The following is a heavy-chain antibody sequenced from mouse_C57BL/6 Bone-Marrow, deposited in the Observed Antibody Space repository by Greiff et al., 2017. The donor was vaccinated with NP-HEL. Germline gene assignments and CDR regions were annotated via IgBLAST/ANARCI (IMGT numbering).Heavy chain of an antibody. V-gene: IGHV1-78*01. CDR2: IYPRDGST. CDR3: ARLNDGPTGGGFAY. Sequence: VKLQESDAELVKPGASVKISCKVSGYTFTDHTIHWMKQRPEQGLEWIGYIYPRDGSTKYNEKFKGKATLTADKSSSTAYMQLNSLTSEDSAVYCCARLNDGPTGGGFAYWGQGTLVTVSA. J-gene: IGHJ3*01. D-gene: IGHD2-3*01. CDR1: GYTFTDHT.